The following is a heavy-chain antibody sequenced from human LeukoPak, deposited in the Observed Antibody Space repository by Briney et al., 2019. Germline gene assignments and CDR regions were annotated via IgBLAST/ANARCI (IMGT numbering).Heavy chain of an antibody. CDR1: GYTFTSYD. CDR2: TNPNSGNT. Sequence: ASVKVSCKASGYTFTSYDINWVRQATGQGLEWMGWTNPNSGNTGYAQKFQGRVTITRNTSISTAYMELSSLRSEDTAVYYCARGGVVDIVAFDYWGQGTLVTVSS. CDR3: ARGGVVDIVAFDY. D-gene: IGHD5-12*01. V-gene: IGHV1-8*03. J-gene: IGHJ4*02.